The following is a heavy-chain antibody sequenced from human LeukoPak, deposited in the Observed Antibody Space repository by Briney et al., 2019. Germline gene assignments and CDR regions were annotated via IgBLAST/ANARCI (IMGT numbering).Heavy chain of an antibody. V-gene: IGHV3-9*01. J-gene: IGHJ4*02. D-gene: IGHD2-8*02. CDR2: ISWNSGSI. CDR3: AKDIGGGVKVVTVDY. Sequence: GGSLRLSCAASGFTFDDYAMHWVRQAPGKGLEWVSGISWNSGSIGYADSVKGRFTISRDNAKNSLYLQMNSLRAEDTALYYCAKDIGGGVKVVTVDYWGQGTLVTVSS. CDR1: GFTFDDYA.